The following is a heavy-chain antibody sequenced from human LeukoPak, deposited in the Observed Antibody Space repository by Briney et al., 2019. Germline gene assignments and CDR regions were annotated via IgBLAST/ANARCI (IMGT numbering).Heavy chain of an antibody. J-gene: IGHJ4*02. CDR1: GGSFSCYS. Sequence: SETLSLTCAVSGGSFSCYSWTWIRQPPGRGLEWIGEIDDTGSATYNPSLQSRVTMSVDTSKRQFSLTLTSVTAADRAVYYCAREVPYYSASGRRRYVFDFWGQGSLVTVSS. D-gene: IGHD3-10*01. V-gene: IGHV4-34*01. CDR3: AREVPYYSASGRRRYVFDF. CDR2: IDDTGSA.